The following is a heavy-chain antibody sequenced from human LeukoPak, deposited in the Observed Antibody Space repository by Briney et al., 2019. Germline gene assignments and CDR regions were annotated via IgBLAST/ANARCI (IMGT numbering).Heavy chain of an antibody. D-gene: IGHD2-15*01. CDR1: GFTFSNYV. J-gene: IGHJ4*02. CDR2: INGGGGST. CDR3: VKDGRRSPPC. V-gene: IGHV3-23*01. Sequence: GGSLRLPCAASGFTFSNYVMSWVRQAPGKRPEWVSGINGGGGSTFYAESVKGRFTISRDNSKNTLYLQMSTLRVEDSAVYYCVKDGRRSPPCWGQGTRVTVSS.